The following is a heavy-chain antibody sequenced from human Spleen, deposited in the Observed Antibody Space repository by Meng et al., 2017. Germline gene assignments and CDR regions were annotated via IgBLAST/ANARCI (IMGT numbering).Heavy chain of an antibody. V-gene: IGHV1-18*01. CDR1: GYTFTSYG. J-gene: IGHJ4*02. CDR3: ARGPGSSGWYY. D-gene: IGHD6-19*01. Sequence: ASVKVSCKASGYTFTSYGITWVRQAPGQGLEWMGWLSVYNGNTNYAQKFQGRVTMTTDTSTSTGYMELRSLRSDDTAVYYCARGPGSSGWYYWGQGTLVTVSS. CDR2: LSVYNGNT.